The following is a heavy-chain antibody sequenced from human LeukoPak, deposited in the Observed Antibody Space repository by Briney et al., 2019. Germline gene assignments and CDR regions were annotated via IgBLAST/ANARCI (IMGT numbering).Heavy chain of an antibody. J-gene: IGHJ3*02. Sequence: SETLSLTSTVSGGSISSGDYYWSWIRQPPGKGLERIGYIYYSGSTYYNPSLKSRVTISVDTSKNQFSLKLSSVTAADTAVYYCASPSTLYAFDIWGQGTMVTVSS. D-gene: IGHD2-2*02. CDR2: IYYSGST. CDR3: ASPSTLYAFDI. V-gene: IGHV4-30-4*08. CDR1: GGSISSGDYY.